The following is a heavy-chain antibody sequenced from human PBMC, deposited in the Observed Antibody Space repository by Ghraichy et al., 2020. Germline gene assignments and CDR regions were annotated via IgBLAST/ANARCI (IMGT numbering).Heavy chain of an antibody. D-gene: IGHD6-19*01. CDR2: IYYSGST. Sequence: SETLSLTCTVSGGSISSYYWSWIRQPPGKGLEWIGYIYYSGSTNYNPSLKSRVTISVDTSKNQFSLKLSSVTAADTAVYYCARVMGFGGWVTHDAFDVWGQGTMVTVSS. CDR3: ARVMGFGGWVTHDAFDV. V-gene: IGHV4-59*01. J-gene: IGHJ3*01. CDR1: GGSISSYY.